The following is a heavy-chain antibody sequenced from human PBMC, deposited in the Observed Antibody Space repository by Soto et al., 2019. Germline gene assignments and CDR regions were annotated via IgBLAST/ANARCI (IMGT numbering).Heavy chain of an antibody. CDR2: ISGSGGST. J-gene: IGHJ6*02. Sequence: GGSLRLSCAASGFTFSSYAMSWVRQAPGKGLEWVSAISGSGGSTYYADSVKGRFTISRDNSKNTLDLQMNSLRAEDTAVYYCAKDKFSSGFGYYYYGMDVWGQGTTVTVSS. V-gene: IGHV3-23*01. CDR1: GFTFSSYA. D-gene: IGHD3-10*01. CDR3: AKDKFSSGFGYYYYGMDV.